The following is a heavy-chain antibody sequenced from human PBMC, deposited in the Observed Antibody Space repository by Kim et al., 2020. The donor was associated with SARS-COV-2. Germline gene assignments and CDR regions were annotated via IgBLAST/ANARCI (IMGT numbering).Heavy chain of an antibody. CDR3: AKVSYGVDTAMGYGMDV. J-gene: IGHJ6*01. CDR1: GFTFDDYA. CDR2: ISWNSGSI. V-gene: IGHV3-9*01. D-gene: IGHD5-18*01. Sequence: GGSLRLSCAASGFTFDDYAMHWVRQAPGKGLEWVSGISWNSGSIGYADSVKGRFTISRDNAKNSLYLQMNSLRAEDTALYYCAKVSYGVDTAMGYGMDV.